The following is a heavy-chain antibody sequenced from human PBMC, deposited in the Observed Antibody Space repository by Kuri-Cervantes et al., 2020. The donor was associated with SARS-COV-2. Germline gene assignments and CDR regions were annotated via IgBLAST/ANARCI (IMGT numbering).Heavy chain of an antibody. V-gene: IGHV3-53*01. Sequence: GESLKISCAASGLSVFNKYMSWVRQAPGKGLEWVSIIYDSGSTYYRDSVKGRFTISRDSSKNTLSLQMNSLRVEDTAVYYCAKDDGIFGVVILGYFDYWGQGTLVTVSS. J-gene: IGHJ4*02. CDR2: IYDSGST. CDR3: AKDDGIFGVVILGYFDY. D-gene: IGHD3-3*01. CDR1: GLSVFNKY.